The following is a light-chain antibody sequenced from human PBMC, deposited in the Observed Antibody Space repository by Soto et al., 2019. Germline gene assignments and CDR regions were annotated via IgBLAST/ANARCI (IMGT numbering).Light chain of an antibody. CDR3: QQRSNWPPIT. Sequence: EILLTQSPGTLSLSPGERATLSCRASQSISSSYLAWYQQKPGQAPRLLIYGISNRATGIPARFSGSGSGTDFTLTISSLEPEDFAVYYCQQRSNWPPITFGQGTRLEIK. V-gene: IGKV3D-20*02. J-gene: IGKJ5*01. CDR1: QSISSSY. CDR2: GIS.